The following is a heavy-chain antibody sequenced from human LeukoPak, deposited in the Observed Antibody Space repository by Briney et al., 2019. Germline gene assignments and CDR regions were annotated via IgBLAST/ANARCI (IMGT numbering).Heavy chain of an antibody. CDR3: ARVATASFDQ. V-gene: IGHV5-51*01. CDR1: GYRFTTYW. J-gene: IGHJ4*02. CDR2: IYPGDSDT. Sequence: GESLKTSFRGSGYRFTTYWIAWVRQMPGKGLEWMGIIYPGDSDTRHSPSFQGQVTISVAKSISTVYLQWSSLKASDTAMYYCARVATASFDQWGQGTLVTVSS. D-gene: IGHD2-15*01.